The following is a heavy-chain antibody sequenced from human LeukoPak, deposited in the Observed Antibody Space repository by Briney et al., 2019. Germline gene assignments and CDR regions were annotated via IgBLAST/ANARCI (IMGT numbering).Heavy chain of an antibody. D-gene: IGHD5-18*01. Sequence: QPGGSLRLSCAASGFTFDDYAMHWVRQAPGKGLEWVSLISGDGGSTYYADSVKGRFTISRDNSKNSLYPQMNSLRTEDTALYYCAKDTRIRLWLDYYYYMDVWGKGTTVTVSS. J-gene: IGHJ6*03. V-gene: IGHV3-43*02. CDR2: ISGDGGST. CDR1: GFTFDDYA. CDR3: AKDTRIRLWLDYYYYMDV.